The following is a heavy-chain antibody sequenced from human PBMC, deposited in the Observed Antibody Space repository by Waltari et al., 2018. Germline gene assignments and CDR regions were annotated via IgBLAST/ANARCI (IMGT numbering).Heavy chain of an antibody. J-gene: IGHJ4*02. D-gene: IGHD5-12*01. CDR3: TTGAEYSGYDGGVGYYFDY. CDR2: IKSKTDGGTT. Sequence: EVQLVESGGGLVKPGGSLRLSCAASGFTFSNAWMSWVRQAPGKGLEWVGRIKSKTDGGTTDYSAPVKGRFTISRDDSKNTLYLQMNSLKTEDTAVYYCTTGAEYSGYDGGVGYYFDYWGQGTLVTVSS. CDR1: GFTFSNAW. V-gene: IGHV3-15*01.